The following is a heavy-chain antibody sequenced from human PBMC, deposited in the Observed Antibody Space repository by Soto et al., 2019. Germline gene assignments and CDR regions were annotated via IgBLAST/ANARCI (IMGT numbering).Heavy chain of an antibody. D-gene: IGHD3-9*01. CDR2: IWYDGSNK. CDR3: ARRDCDILTGYYMFDAFDI. CDR1: GFTFSSYG. V-gene: IGHV3-33*01. J-gene: IGHJ3*02. Sequence: QVQLVESGGGVVQPGRSLRLSCAASGFTFSSYGMHWVRQAPGKGLEWVAVIWYDGSNKYYADSVKGRFTISRDNSKNTLYLQMNSLRAEDTAVYYCARRDCDILTGYYMFDAFDIWGQGTMVTVSS.